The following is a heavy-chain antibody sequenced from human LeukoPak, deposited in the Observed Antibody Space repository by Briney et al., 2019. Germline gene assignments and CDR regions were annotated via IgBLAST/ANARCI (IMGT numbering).Heavy chain of an antibody. CDR3: ARDGLAAITFDY. CDR1: GFTFSSYW. V-gene: IGHV3-74*01. J-gene: IGHJ4*02. CDR2: INSDGSST. D-gene: IGHD5-24*01. Sequence: GGSLRLSCVASGFTFSSYWMNWVRQAPGKGLVWVSHINSDGSSTTYADSVKGRFTISRDNAKNTLYLQMNSLRAEDTAVYYCARDGLAAITFDYWGQGILVTVSS.